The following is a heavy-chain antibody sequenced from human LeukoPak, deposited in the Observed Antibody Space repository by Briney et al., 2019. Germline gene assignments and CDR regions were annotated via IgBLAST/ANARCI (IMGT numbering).Heavy chain of an antibody. CDR3: ARDRARNHFDY. Sequence: GGSLRLSCAASGFTFSSYAMNWVRQAPGKGLEWVSGTSGSGSTTFYADSVRGRFTISRDNSKNTLYLQMNSLRAEDTAVYYCARDRARNHFDYWGQGTLVTVSS. CDR1: GFTFSSYA. CDR2: TSGSGSTT. J-gene: IGHJ4*02. D-gene: IGHD5-24*01. V-gene: IGHV3-23*01.